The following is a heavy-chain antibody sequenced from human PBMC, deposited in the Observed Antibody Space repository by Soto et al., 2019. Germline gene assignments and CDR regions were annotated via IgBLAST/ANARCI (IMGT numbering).Heavy chain of an antibody. D-gene: IGHD2-8*02. J-gene: IGHJ3*02. CDR2: ILVDGRT. V-gene: IGHV3-23*01. CDR1: GSVCSGYD. CDR3: AKATETGGGAFEI. Sequence: CGCLRRPCAAGGSVCSGYDRRWVRQAPGKGLEWVSTILVDGRTFYVDSVKGRFTISRDSSQNTVYLQMNSLTAGDTALSYCAKATETGGGAFEICGQRTMGT.